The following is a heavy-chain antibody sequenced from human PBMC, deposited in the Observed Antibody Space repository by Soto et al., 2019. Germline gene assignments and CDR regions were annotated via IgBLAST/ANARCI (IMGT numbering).Heavy chain of an antibody. Sequence: PSETLSLTCAIYGGSFSNYYWNWIRQPPGKGLEWMGKINHNGSTNYSPSLKSRLTISVDTSKNQFSLKLSSVTAADTAVYYCARGGASGSYFGWFDPWGRGTLVTVSS. CDR2: INHNGST. D-gene: IGHD1-26*01. V-gene: IGHV4-34*01. CDR3: ARGGASGSYFGWFDP. CDR1: GGSFSNYY. J-gene: IGHJ5*02.